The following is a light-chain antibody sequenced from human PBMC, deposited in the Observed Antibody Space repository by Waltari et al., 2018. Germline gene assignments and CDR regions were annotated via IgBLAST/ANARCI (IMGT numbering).Light chain of an antibody. CDR2: DAS. CDR3: QQYYSSSYT. Sequence: EIVLTQSPATLSLSPGERATLSCRASQSVGSYLAWSQRKPGQAPSLLIFDASNRATGIPARFSDSGSGTDFTLTISSLQAEDVAVYYCQQYYSSSYTFGQGTKLEIK. V-gene: IGKV3-11*01. J-gene: IGKJ2*01. CDR1: QSVGSY.